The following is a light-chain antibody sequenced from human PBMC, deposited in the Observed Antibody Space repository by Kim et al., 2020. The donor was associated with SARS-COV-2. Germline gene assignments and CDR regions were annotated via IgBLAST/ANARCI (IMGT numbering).Light chain of an antibody. CDR2: NNN. CDR3: SAWDDTLNGPV. V-gene: IGLV1-44*01. CDR1: SSDLGRNT. J-gene: IGLJ3*02. Sequence: QSVLTQPPSASGAPGQRVTISCSASSSDLGRNTVNWFQQLPGTAPKLLIYNNNQRPSGVPDRFSGSKSGTSASLAISGLQSGDEADYFCSAWDDTLNGPVFGGGTQLTVL.